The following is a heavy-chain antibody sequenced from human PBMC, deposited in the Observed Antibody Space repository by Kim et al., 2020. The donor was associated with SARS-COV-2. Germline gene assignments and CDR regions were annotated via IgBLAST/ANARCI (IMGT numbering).Heavy chain of an antibody. J-gene: IGHJ4*02. CDR3: ARDLPEVAAGSYFDY. CDR2: ISAYNVNT. V-gene: IGHV1-18*01. Sequence: ASVKVSCQASGYTFPSYGISWVRQAPGQGLEWMGWISAYNVNTNYAQKLQGRVTMTTDTSTSTAYMELRSLRSDDTAVYYCARDLPEVAAGSYFDYWGQGTLVTVSS. D-gene: IGHD6-13*01. CDR1: GYTFPSYG.